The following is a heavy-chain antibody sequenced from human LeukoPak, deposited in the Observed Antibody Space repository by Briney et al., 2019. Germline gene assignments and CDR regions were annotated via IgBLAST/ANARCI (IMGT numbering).Heavy chain of an antibody. Sequence: GGSLRQSCAASGFTFDDDAMHCGRQAPGKGLEWVSLISGDGGRTYYADSVKGRFTIYRDNSKTSLYLPMTSLRTEDTALYHCAKDRGCYDYGGQGTLVTVSS. CDR1: GFTFDDDA. J-gene: IGHJ4*02. CDR2: ISGDGGRT. CDR3: AKDRGCYDY. V-gene: IGHV3-43*02. D-gene: IGHD3-22*01.